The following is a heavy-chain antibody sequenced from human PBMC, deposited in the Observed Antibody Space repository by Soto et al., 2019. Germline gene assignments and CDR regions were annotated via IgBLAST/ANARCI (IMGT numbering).Heavy chain of an antibody. CDR2: IVPMFGTT. CDR1: GDTFNSYG. D-gene: IGHD6-13*01. J-gene: IGHJ3*01. Sequence: QVQLVQSGPELKKPGSSVKVSCKAPGDTFNSYGISWVRQAPGQGLEWMGGIVPMFGTTNLALKFEDRVTITADELATTVYLEIRGLTSEDTAVYYCARDLADVHLWDAFDVWGHGTRVTVSS. V-gene: IGHV1-69*01. CDR3: ARDLADVHLWDAFDV.